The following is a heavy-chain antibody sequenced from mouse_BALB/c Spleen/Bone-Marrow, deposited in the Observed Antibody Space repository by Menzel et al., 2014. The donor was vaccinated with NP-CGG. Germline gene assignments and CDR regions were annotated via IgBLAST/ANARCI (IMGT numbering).Heavy chain of an antibody. Sequence: QVQLQQSGAELVRPGSSVKISCKASGYAFIRSWMNWVKQRPGQGLEWIGQIYPGDDDTNYSGKFKGRATLTADKSSGTAYMQLSSLTSEDSAVYFCAGSTPLAYWGQGTLVTVSA. CDR2: IYPGDDDT. J-gene: IGHJ3*01. D-gene: IGHD1-1*01. CDR3: AGSTPLAY. V-gene: IGHV1-80*01. CDR1: GYAFIRSW.